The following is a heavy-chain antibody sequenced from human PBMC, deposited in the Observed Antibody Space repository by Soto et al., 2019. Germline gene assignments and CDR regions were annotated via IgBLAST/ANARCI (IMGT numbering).Heavy chain of an antibody. V-gene: IGHV3-30*03. Sequence: SGGSLRLSCAASGFTFSSYGMHWVRQAPGKGLEWVAVISYDGSNKYYADSVKGRFTISRDNSKNTLYLQMNSLRAEDTAVYYCEGMDVWGQGTTVTVSS. CDR3: EGMDV. CDR1: GFTFSSYG. CDR2: ISYDGSNK. J-gene: IGHJ6*02.